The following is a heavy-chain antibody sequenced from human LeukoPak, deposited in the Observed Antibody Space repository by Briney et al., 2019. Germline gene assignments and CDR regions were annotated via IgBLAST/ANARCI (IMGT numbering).Heavy chain of an antibody. J-gene: IGHJ4*02. V-gene: IGHV4-59*08. D-gene: IGHD2-15*01. CDR3: ARHGSTKKLGYCSGGSCKPMLY. CDR2: IYYSGST. CDR1: GGSISSYY. Sequence: SETLSLTCTVSGGSISSYYWSWIRQPPGKGLEWIGYIYYSGSTNYNPSLKSRVTISVDTSKNQFSLKLSSVTAADTAVSYCARHGSTKKLGYCSGGSCKPMLYWGQGTLVTVSS.